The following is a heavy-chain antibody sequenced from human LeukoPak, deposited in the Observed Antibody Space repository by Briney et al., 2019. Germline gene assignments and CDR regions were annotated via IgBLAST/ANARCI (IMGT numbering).Heavy chain of an antibody. CDR3: TKTYYDILA. CDR2: IKSKTDGGTT. D-gene: IGHD3-9*01. J-gene: IGHJ4*02. Sequence: GGSLRLSCAASGFTFSSYAMSWVRQAPGKGLEWVGRIKSKTDGGTTDYAAPVKGRFTISRDDSKNTLYLQMNSLKTEDTAVYYCTKTYYDILAWGQGTLVTVSS. CDR1: GFTFSSYA. V-gene: IGHV3-15*01.